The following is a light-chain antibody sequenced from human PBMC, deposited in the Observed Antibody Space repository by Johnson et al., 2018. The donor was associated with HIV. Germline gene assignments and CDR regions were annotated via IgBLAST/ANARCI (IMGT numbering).Light chain of an antibody. CDR2: DNN. CDR3: GTWDGTLGGV. V-gene: IGLV1-51*01. Sequence: HSVLTQPPSVSAAPGQKVTISCSGSSSNIGNNYVSWYQQLPGTAPKLLIYDNNKRPSGIPDRFSGSKSGTSATLGITGLQTGDEAEYYCGTWDGTLGGVFVTGTQVTVL. J-gene: IGLJ1*01. CDR1: SSNIGNNY.